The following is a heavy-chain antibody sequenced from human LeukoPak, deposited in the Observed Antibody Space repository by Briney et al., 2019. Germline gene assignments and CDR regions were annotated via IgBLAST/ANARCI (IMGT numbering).Heavy chain of an antibody. D-gene: IGHD4-17*01. CDR2: IYYSGST. CDR1: GGSISSYY. V-gene: IGHV4-59*01. Sequence: PSETLSLTCTVSGGSISSYYWSWVRQPPGKGLEWIGYIYYSGSTNYNPSLKSRVTISVDTSKNQFSLKLSSVTAADTAVYYCARVTNTVIAFDIWGQGTMVTVSS. J-gene: IGHJ3*02. CDR3: ARVTNTVIAFDI.